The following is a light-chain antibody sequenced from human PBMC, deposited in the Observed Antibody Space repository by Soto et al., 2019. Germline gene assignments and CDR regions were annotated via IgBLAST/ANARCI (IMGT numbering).Light chain of an antibody. CDR3: QQYAYMWT. Sequence: EIVLTQSPGTLSLSQGERATLSCRASENVRSSYLAWYQQKPGQAPRLLISGASKRATGIPDRFTGSGSGTDFTLTIDRLEPEDFAVYHCQQYAYMWTFGQGTKVDIK. CDR1: ENVRSSY. J-gene: IGKJ1*01. V-gene: IGKV3-20*01. CDR2: GAS.